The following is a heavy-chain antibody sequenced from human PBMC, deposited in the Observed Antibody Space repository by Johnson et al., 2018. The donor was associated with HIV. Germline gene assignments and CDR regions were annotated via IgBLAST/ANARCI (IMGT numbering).Heavy chain of an antibody. CDR2: TGYDGSDG. D-gene: IGHD6-6*01. Sequence: VESGGGVVQPGGSLRLSGATSGFPSVNYARHGVRQAPGGGLEWGAFTGYDGSDGYNADSVKGGFTISRDNSKNTRYLQMNSLRPENTAVYYCARDRYSSSSGAFDIWGHGTIVTVCS. CDR1: GFPSVNYA. J-gene: IGHJ3*02. CDR3: ARDRYSSSSGAFDI. V-gene: IGHV3-30*02.